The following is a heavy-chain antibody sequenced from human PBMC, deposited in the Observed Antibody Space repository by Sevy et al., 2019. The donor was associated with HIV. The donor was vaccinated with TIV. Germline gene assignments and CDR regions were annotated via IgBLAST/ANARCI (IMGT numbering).Heavy chain of an antibody. CDR3: ARDVSLGTTDGFYFDY. CDR2: IKSNDDFI. V-gene: IGHV1-46*01. Sequence: ASVKVSCKASGYSFTEFYMHWVRQAPGQGLEWMGIIKSNDDFIRYAQRFQGRITMTRDASTRTVYMELSSLRSEDTAMYYCARDVSLGTTDGFYFDYWGQETLVTVSS. D-gene: IGHD1-1*01. CDR1: GYSFTEFY. J-gene: IGHJ4*02.